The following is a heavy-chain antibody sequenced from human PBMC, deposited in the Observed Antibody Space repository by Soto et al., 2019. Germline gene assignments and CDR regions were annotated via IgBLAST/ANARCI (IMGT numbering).Heavy chain of an antibody. CDR1: GGSIISSSYY. V-gene: IGHV4-39*01. Sequence: SATLSLTCTVSGGSIISSSYYWGWIRQPPGEGLEWIWSIEYIGSTYYNPSLKSGVTISVDKSKNQFSLKLSSVTAADTAVYYCASGPNYYDSSGYYYLDYWGQGTLVTVSS. D-gene: IGHD3-22*01. CDR2: IEYIGST. J-gene: IGHJ4*02. CDR3: ASGPNYYDSSGYYYLDY.